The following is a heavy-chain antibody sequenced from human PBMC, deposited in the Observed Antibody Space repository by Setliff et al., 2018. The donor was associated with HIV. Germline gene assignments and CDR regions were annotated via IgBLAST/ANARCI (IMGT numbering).Heavy chain of an antibody. Sequence: TLSLTCTVSGGSVNSATYYWSWIRQHPGKGLEWIGYIDYSGSAFYNPSLKSRITIAVDTSKNLFSLRMKSVTAADTAMYYCAREGKTAMVTKYFDYWGQGTMVTVSS. CDR2: IDYSGSA. D-gene: IGHD5-18*01. CDR3: AREGKTAMVTKYFDY. V-gene: IGHV4-31*03. CDR1: GGSVNSATYY. J-gene: IGHJ4*02.